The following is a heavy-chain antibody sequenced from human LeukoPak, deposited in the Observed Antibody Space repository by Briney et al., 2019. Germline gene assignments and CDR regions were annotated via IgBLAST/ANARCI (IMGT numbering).Heavy chain of an antibody. CDR3: VKDNPLDY. D-gene: IGHD2-15*01. CDR2: ISSSSSTI. Sequence: PGGSLRLSCAASGFTFSSYSMLWVRPAPGKGLEWVSYISSSSSTIYYADSVKGRFTISRDNSKNTLYLYVNSLRPDDSAVYYCVKDNPLDYWGQGTLVIVSS. J-gene: IGHJ4*02. CDR1: GFTFSSYS. V-gene: IGHV3-48*01.